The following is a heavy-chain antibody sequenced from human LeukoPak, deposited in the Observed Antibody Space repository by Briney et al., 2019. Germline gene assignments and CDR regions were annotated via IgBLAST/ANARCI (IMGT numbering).Heavy chain of an antibody. Sequence: PSQTLSLTCTVSGGSISSGDYDWSWIRQPPGKGLEWIGYIYYSGSTYYNPSLKSRVTISVDTSKNQFSLKLSSVTAADTAVYYCARVSVELSNWFDPWGQGTLVTVSS. V-gene: IGHV4-30-4*08. CDR3: ARVSVELSNWFDP. D-gene: IGHD4-23*01. J-gene: IGHJ5*02. CDR1: GGSISSGDYD. CDR2: IYYSGST.